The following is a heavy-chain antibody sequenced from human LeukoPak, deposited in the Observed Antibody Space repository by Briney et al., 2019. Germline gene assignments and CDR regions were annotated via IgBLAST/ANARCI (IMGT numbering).Heavy chain of an antibody. CDR2: ISAYNGNT. V-gene: IGHV1-18*01. CDR3: ARDFDHPRFFSDDVHYYYYMDV. J-gene: IGHJ6*03. CDR1: GYTFTSYG. Sequence: ASVKVSCKASGYTFTSYGSSWVRQAPGQGLECMGWISAYNGNTNYAQKLQGRVTMTTDTSTSTAYMELRSLRSDDTAVYYSARDFDHPRFFSDDVHYYYYMDVWGKGNTVTVSS. D-gene: IGHD3-9*01.